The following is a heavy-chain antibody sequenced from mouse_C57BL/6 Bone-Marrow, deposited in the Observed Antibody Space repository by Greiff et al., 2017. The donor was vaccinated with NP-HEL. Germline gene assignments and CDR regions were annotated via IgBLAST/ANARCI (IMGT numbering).Heavy chain of an antibody. J-gene: IGHJ4*01. CDR3: SNYYGSRDYAMDY. V-gene: IGHV1-64*01. Sequence: QVQLQQPGAELVKPGASVKLSCKASGYTFTSYWMHWVKQRPGQGLEWIGMIHPNSGSTNYNEKFKSKATLTVDKSSSTAYMQLSSLTSEDSAVYYCSNYYGSRDYAMDYWGQGTSVTVSS. CDR1: GYTFTSYW. CDR2: IHPNSGST. D-gene: IGHD1-1*01.